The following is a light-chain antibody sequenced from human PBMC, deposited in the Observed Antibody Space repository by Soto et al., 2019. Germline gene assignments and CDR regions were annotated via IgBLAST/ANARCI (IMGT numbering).Light chain of an antibody. V-gene: IGKV3-15*01. CDR3: QQYNNWPPWT. J-gene: IGKJ1*01. Sequence: EIVMTQSPATLSVSPGERATLSCRASQSVRSNLAWYQRSPGQAPRLLIYGASTRATGIPARFSGSGSGTEFTLTISSLQSEDSANYYCQQYNNWPPWTLGQGTKVDIK. CDR2: GAS. CDR1: QSVRSN.